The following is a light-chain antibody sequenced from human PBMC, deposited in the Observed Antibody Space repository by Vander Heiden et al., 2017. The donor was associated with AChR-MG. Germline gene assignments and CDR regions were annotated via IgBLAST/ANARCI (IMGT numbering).Light chain of an antibody. CDR3: QSYDSSLSGSKV. J-gene: IGLJ1*01. CDR2: GNS. V-gene: IGLV1-40*01. CDR1: SSNIGAGYD. Sequence: QSVLTQPPSVSGAPGQRVTISCTGSSSNIGAGYDVHWYQQPPGTAPKLLIYGNSKRPSGVPDRFSGSKSGTSASLAITGLQAEDEADYYCQSYDSSLSGSKVFGSGTKVTVL.